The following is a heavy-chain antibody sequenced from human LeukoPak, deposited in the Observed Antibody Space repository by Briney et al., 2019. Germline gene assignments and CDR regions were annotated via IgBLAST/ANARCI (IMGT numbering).Heavy chain of an antibody. D-gene: IGHD4-23*01. CDR1: GFTFSSYW. V-gene: IGHV3-7*04. J-gene: IGHJ4*02. CDR3: ARDYGGDAGLDS. CDR2: INQDGSEK. Sequence: PGGSLRLSCAASGFTFSSYWMTWVRQAPGKGLEWVANINQDGSEKFYVDSVKGRFTFSRDNAKNSLYLQMNSLRAEDTAVYYCARDYGGDAGLDSWGQGTLVTVSS.